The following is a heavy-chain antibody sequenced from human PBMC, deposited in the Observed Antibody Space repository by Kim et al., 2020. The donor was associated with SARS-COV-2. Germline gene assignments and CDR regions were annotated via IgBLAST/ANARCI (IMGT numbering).Heavy chain of an antibody. D-gene: IGHD6-6*01. CDR3: ARSIAGSYYYGMDV. J-gene: IGHJ6*02. Sequence: YADAVTGRFTIYRDNSKNTLYLQMNSLRAEDTAVYYCARSIAGSYYYGMDVWGQGTTVTVSS. V-gene: IGHV3-30*01.